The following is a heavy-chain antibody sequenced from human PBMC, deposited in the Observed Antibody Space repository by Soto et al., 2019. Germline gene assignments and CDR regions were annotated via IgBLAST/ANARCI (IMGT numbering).Heavy chain of an antibody. CDR3: ARSMHYSDGSNYSPFDY. J-gene: IGHJ4*02. Sequence: PSETLSLTCTVSGGSISSYYWSWIRQPPGKGLEWIGYIYYSGSTNYNPSLKSRVTISVDTSKNQFSLKLKSVTAADAAVYYCARSMHYSDGSNYSPFDYWGQGTLVTVSS. CDR2: IYYSGST. D-gene: IGHD3-22*01. CDR1: GGSISSYY. V-gene: IGHV4-59*08.